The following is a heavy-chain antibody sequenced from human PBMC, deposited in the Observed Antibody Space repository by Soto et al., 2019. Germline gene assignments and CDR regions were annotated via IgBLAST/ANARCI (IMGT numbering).Heavy chain of an antibody. CDR1: GYTFINYY. CDR2: ISPKSGGS. J-gene: IGHJ4*02. D-gene: IGHD1-26*01. CDR3: GRGRSGQIVVFY. Sequence: GASVKVSCKASGYTFINYYMHWVRQAPGQGFEWMGRISPKSGGSNYAQKFQGRVSMTWDTSLKTVYMELNNLSPDDTAVYYCGRGRSGQIVVFYWGQGTPVTVSS. V-gene: IGHV1-2*02.